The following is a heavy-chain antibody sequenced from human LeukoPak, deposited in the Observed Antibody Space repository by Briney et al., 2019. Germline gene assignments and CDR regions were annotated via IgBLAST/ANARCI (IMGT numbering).Heavy chain of an antibody. J-gene: IGHJ4*02. D-gene: IGHD7-27*01. V-gene: IGHV1-2*02. Sequence: GASVKVSCKASGYTSTGYYMHWVRQAPGQGLEWMGWINPNSGGTNYAQKFQGRVTMTRDTSISTAYMELSRLRSDDTAVYYCARMNWGSISSLDYWGQGTLVTVSS. CDR1: GYTSTGYY. CDR3: ARMNWGSISSLDY. CDR2: INPNSGGT.